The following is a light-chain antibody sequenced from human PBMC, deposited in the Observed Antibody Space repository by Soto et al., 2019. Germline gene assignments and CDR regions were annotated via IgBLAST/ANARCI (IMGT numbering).Light chain of an antibody. CDR3: NSYTSSSTLYV. J-gene: IGLJ1*01. V-gene: IGLV2-14*01. Sequence: QSALTQPASVSGSPGQSITISCTGTSSDIGTYNYVSWYQQHPGKAPKLMLYEVSNRPSGVSNRFFGSKSGNTASLTISGRQAEDEADYFCNSYTSSSTLYVFGTGTKVTVL. CDR1: SSDIGTYNY. CDR2: EVS.